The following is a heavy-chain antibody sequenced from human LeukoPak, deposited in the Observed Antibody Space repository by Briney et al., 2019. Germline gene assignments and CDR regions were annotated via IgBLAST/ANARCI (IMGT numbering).Heavy chain of an antibody. CDR3: ARDYDVVVPAAPSGSYYYYYYMDV. V-gene: IGHV3-7*01. D-gene: IGHD2-2*01. J-gene: IGHJ6*03. CDR2: IKQDGSEK. Sequence: GGSLRLSCAASEFSVGSNYMTWVRQAPGKGLEWVANIKQDGSEKYYVDSVKGRFTISRDNAKNSLYLQMNSLRAEDTAVYYCARDYDVVVPAAPSGSYYYYYYMDVWGKGTTVTISS. CDR1: EFSVGSNY.